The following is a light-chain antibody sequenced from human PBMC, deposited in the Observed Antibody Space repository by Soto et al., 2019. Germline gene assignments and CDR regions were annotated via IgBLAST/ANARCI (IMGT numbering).Light chain of an antibody. V-gene: IGKV1-5*03. Sequence: DIQMTQSPSTLSASVGDRVTITCRASQSISSWLAWYQQKQGRAPKLLIYEASSLQSGVPSRFSGSGSGTDFTLNISSPQPDDFATYYCQQYNSYSSTFGQGTKLEIK. CDR1: QSISSW. CDR2: EAS. J-gene: IGKJ2*01. CDR3: QQYNSYSST.